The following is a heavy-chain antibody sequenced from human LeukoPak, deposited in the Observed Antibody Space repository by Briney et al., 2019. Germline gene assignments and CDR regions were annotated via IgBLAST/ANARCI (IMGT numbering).Heavy chain of an antibody. CDR1: GVSISSGGYS. J-gene: IGHJ4*02. CDR3: AIYYRSGYSSS. Sequence: SETLPLTGTVSGVSISSGGYSWSWIRQPPGKGLEWIGYIYYSGSTYYNPSLKSQVTISVDTSKNQFSLKLSSVTAADTAVYYCAIYYRSGYSSSWSQGTLVTVSS. V-gene: IGHV4-30-4*01. D-gene: IGHD6-13*01. CDR2: IYYSGST.